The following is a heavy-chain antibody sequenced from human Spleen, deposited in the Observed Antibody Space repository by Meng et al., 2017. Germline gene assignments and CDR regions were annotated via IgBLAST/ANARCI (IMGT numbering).Heavy chain of an antibody. D-gene: IGHD6-13*01. J-gene: IGHJ6*02. Sequence: SETLSLTCVVSGGSFSDYYWSWIRQPPGKGLEWIGEINHSGSTNYNPSLKSRVTMSVDASKNQFSLKLSSVTAADTAVYYCASGVIAAAGTYYYYGMDDWGQGTTVTVSS. CDR2: INHSGST. CDR1: GGSFSDYY. CDR3: ASGVIAAAGTYYYYGMDD. V-gene: IGHV4-34*01.